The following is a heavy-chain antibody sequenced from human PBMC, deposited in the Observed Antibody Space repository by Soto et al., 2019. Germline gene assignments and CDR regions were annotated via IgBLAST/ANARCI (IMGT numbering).Heavy chain of an antibody. V-gene: IGHV3-30*18. Sequence: GGSLRLSCAGSGFTFNKYAMHWVRQAPGRGLEWVALISDDGTNKYFLDSVKGRFSIYRDNSRNIVYLQMSRLTTEDTAVYYCAKDYLGNSKTFDVWGQGTLVTVSS. D-gene: IGHD2-2*01. CDR3: AKDYLGNSKTFDV. CDR1: GFTFNKYA. J-gene: IGHJ3*01. CDR2: ISDDGTNK.